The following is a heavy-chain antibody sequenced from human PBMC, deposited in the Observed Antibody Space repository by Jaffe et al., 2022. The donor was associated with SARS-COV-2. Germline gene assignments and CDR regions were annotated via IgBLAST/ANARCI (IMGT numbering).Heavy chain of an antibody. CDR2: IKPDGSEK. J-gene: IGHJ4*02. CDR1: GFTFSWFW. V-gene: IGHV3-7*03. CDR3: ATEDKSAFES. Sequence: EVQLMESGGGVVQPGGSLRLSCAASGFTFSWFWMSWVRQAPGKGLEWVASIKPDGSEKYYVESVKGRLIISRDNANNEMYLQMNSLRAEDTAVYYCATEDKSAFESWGQGTLVTVSS.